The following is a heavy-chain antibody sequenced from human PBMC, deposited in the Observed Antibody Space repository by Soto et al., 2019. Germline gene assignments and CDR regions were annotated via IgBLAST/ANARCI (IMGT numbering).Heavy chain of an antibody. CDR3: AMETGTIIVEH. D-gene: IGHD3-22*01. J-gene: IGHJ1*01. CDR1: GGTVSSYT. V-gene: IGHV1-69*02. CDR2: IIPILGIA. Sequence: QVQLVQSGAEVKKPGSSVKVSCKASGGTVSSYTISWVRQAPGQGLEWMGRIIPILGIANYAQKFQGRVKITADKSPLPAYLELSSLTSEATAVYDCAMETGTIIVEHWGQGTLVTF.